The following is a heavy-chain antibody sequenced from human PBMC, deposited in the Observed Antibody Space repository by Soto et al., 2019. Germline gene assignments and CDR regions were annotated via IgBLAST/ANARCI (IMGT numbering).Heavy chain of an antibody. J-gene: IGHJ4*02. V-gene: IGHV3-30-3*01. CDR3: ASRGEATSY. D-gene: IGHD1-26*01. Sequence: QVQLVESGGGVVQPGRSLRLSCAASGFTFSSYAMHWVRQAPGKGLEWVAVISYDGSNKYYADSVKGRFTISRDNSKNTLYLQMNSLRAEDTAVYYCASRGEATSYWGQGTLVTVSS. CDR1: GFTFSSYA. CDR2: ISYDGSNK.